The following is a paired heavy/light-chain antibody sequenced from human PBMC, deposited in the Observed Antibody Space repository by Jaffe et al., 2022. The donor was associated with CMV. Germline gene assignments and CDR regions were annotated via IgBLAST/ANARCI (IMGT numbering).Light chain of an antibody. V-gene: IGKV1-27*01. Sequence: DIQMTQSPSSLSASVGDRVTITCRASQGISNYLAWYQQKPGKVPKLLIYAASTLQSGVPSRFSGSGSGTDFTLTISSLQPEDVATYYCQKYNSALGTFGPGTKVDIK. CDR1: QGISNY. J-gene: IGKJ3*01. CDR3: QKYNSALGT. CDR2: AAS.
Heavy chain of an antibody. CDR3: AKDHSATSHCSGGSCPFDY. D-gene: IGHD2-15*01. CDR2: ISGSGGST. J-gene: IGHJ4*02. CDR1: GFTFSSYA. Sequence: EVQLLESGGGLVQPGGSLRLSCAASGFTFSSYAMSWVRQAPGKGLEWVSAISGSGGSTYYADSVKGRFTISRDNSKNTLYLQMNSLRAEDTAVYYCAKDHSATSHCSGGSCPFDYWGQGTLVTVSS. V-gene: IGHV3-23*01.